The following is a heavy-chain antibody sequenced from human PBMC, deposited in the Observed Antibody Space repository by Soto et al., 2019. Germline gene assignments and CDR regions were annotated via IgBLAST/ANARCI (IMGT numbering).Heavy chain of an antibody. J-gene: IGHJ5*01. CDR1: GFTFSDYA. CDR3: ARGTSLRFFDWPDS. D-gene: IGHD3-9*01. Sequence: QTGGSLRLSCAASGFTFSDYAMHWVRQAPGKGLEWVTSISYDGGNKYYADSVKGRFTFSRDNSKKMVYLQMSSLRVEDTAVYYCARGTSLRFFDWPDSWGQGTLVTVSS. CDR2: ISYDGGNK. V-gene: IGHV3-30-3*01.